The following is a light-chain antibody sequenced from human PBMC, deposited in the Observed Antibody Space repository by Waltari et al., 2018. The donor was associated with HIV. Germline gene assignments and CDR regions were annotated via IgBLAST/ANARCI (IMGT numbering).Light chain of an antibody. CDR3: GTWDSSLSAVV. J-gene: IGLJ2*01. V-gene: IGLV1-51*01. CDR2: DNT. Sequence: QSVLTQPPSVSAAPGQKVTISCSGSSSNIGNNYVSWYQQLPGTAPQLLIFDNTKRPPGIPDRVSGSKSGTSATLGISGLQTGDEADYYCGTWDSSLSAVVFGGGTKLTVL. CDR1: SSNIGNNY.